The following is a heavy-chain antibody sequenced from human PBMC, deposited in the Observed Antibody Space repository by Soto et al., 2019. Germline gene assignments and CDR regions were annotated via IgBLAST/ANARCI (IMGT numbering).Heavy chain of an antibody. CDR1: GGSISSSSYY. J-gene: IGHJ4*02. V-gene: IGHV4-39*01. D-gene: IGHD2-21*02. CDR2: IYYSGST. Sequence: QLQLQESGPGLVKPSETLSLTCTVSGGSISSSSYYWGWIRQPPGKGLEWIGSIYYSGSTYYNPSLKSRVTISVDTSKNQFSLKLSSVTAADTAVYYCASLPFRSSLGDCCPGGQGTLVTVSS. CDR3: ASLPFRSSLGDCCP.